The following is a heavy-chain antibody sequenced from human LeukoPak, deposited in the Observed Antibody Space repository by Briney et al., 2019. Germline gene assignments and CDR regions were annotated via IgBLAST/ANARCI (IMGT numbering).Heavy chain of an antibody. Sequence: GGSLRLSCAASGFTFSSYAMHWVRQAPGKGLEYVSAISSNGGSTYYANSVKGRFTISRDNSKNTLYLQMGSLRAEDMAVYYCARGLVRGVHYNWFDPWGQGTLVTVSS. J-gene: IGHJ5*02. CDR3: ARGLVRGVHYNWFDP. D-gene: IGHD3-10*01. CDR1: GFTFSSYA. CDR2: ISSNGGST. V-gene: IGHV3-64*01.